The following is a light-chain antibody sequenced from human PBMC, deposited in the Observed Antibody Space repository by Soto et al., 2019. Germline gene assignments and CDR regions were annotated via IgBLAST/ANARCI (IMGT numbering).Light chain of an antibody. CDR3: QKYNRCHPFT. CDR1: QGISNY. Sequence: DIQMTQSPSSLSASVGEKVTITCRASQGISNYLAWYQQKPGKVPMLLIYDASTLQSGVPSRFSGSGSGTDLTLTIISLQPEDVANYYCQKYNRCHPFTFGPGTKVDIK. CDR2: DAS. J-gene: IGKJ3*01. V-gene: IGKV1-27*01.